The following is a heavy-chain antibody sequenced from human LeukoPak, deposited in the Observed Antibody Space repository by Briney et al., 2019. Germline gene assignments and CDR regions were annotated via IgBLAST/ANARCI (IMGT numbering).Heavy chain of an antibody. D-gene: IGHD2-15*01. Sequence: GGSLRLSCAASGFTFSDYYMSWIRQAPGKGLEWVSYISSSGSTIYYADSVKGRFTISRDNAKNSLYLQMNSLRAEDTAVYYCARESEGRYCSGGSCQAPRKRNNWFDPWGQGTLVTVSS. CDR3: ARESEGRYCSGGSCQAPRKRNNWFDP. J-gene: IGHJ5*02. V-gene: IGHV3-11*01. CDR2: ISSSGSTI. CDR1: GFTFSDYY.